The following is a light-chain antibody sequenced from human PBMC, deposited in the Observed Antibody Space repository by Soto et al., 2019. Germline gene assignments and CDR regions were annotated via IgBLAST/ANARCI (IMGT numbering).Light chain of an antibody. CDR2: EVS. CDR1: GSDVGYYNY. J-gene: IGLJ1*01. Sequence: QSVLTQPASVSGSPGQSITISCTGTGSDVGYYNYVSWYQHHPGKAHKLMIYEVSSRPSGVSNRFSGSKSGNTASLTISGLQAEDEADYYCTSFTATSTYVFGTGTKVTV. V-gene: IGLV2-14*01. CDR3: TSFTATSTYV.